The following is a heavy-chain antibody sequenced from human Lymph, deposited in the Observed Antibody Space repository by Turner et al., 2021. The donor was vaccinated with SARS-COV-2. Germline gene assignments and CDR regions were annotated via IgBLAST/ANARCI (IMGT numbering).Heavy chain of an antibody. CDR3: ARETVNNWVDP. CDR2: YYYRGGT. CDR1: GGSLNSNY. D-gene: IGHD2-21*02. J-gene: IGHJ5*02. V-gene: IGHV4-59*01. Sequence: QVQLQESGPRLVKPLETLSLTCPVSGGSLNSNYWSWIRQPPGKRPGWVGYYYYRGGTNYNPSLESRVTISVDTSRNQFSLNLTSVTAADTAIYYCARETVNNWVDPWGQGTLVTVSS.